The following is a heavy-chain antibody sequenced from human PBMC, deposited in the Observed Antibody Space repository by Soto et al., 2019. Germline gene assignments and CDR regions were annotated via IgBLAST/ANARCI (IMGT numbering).Heavy chain of an antibody. V-gene: IGHV4-59*08. CDR3: ARLIAVPLFDY. CDR1: GGSISSYY. J-gene: IGHJ4*02. Sequence: SETLSLTCTVSGGSISSYYWSWIRQPPGKGLEWIGYIYYSGSTNYNPSLKSRVTISVDTSKNQFSLKLSSVTAADTAVYYCARLIAVPLFDYWGQGTLVTVSS. D-gene: IGHD6-19*01. CDR2: IYYSGST.